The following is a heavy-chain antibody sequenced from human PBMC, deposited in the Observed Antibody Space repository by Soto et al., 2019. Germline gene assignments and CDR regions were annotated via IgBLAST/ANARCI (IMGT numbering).Heavy chain of an antibody. V-gene: IGHV1-69*13. D-gene: IGHD2-15*01. Sequence: SVKVSCKASGGTFSSYAISWVRQAPGQGLEWMGGIIPIFGTANYAQKFQGRVTITADESTSTAYMELSSLRSEDTAVYYCASRYCSGGSCYSGPGAEYFQHWGQGTLVTVSS. CDR3: ASRYCSGGSCYSGPGAEYFQH. J-gene: IGHJ1*01. CDR2: IIPIFGTA. CDR1: GGTFSSYA.